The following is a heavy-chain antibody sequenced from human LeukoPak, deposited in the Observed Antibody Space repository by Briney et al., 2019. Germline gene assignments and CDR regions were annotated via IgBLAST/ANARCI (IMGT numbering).Heavy chain of an antibody. V-gene: IGHV4-59*01. CDR1: GDSIRSYY. J-gene: IGHJ4*02. CDR2: IYYSGST. CDR3: ARGQGRFDYDSSGYYITDLDY. D-gene: IGHD3-22*01. Sequence: SETLSLTCTVSGDSIRSYYWNWIRQPPGKGLEWIGDIYYSGSTNYNPSLKSRVTMSVDTSKNQFSLKLSSVTAADTAVYYCARGQGRFDYDSSGYYITDLDYWGQGTLVTVSS.